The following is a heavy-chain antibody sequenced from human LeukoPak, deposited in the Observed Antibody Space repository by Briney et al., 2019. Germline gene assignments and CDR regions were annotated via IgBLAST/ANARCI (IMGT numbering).Heavy chain of an antibody. Sequence: VASVKVSCKASGYTFTAYYMHWVRQAPGQGLEWMGWINPISGGTNYAQNFQGRVTMTRDTSISTAYMELSSLTSDDTAVYFCARARDTSSYYSVGDWGEGTLVTV. V-gene: IGHV1-2*02. D-gene: IGHD3-22*01. CDR3: ARARDTSSYYSVGD. J-gene: IGHJ4*02. CDR2: INPISGGT. CDR1: GYTFTAYY.